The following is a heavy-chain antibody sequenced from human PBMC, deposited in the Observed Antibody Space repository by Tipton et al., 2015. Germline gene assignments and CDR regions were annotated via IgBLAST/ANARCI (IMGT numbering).Heavy chain of an antibody. V-gene: IGHV4-4*02. Sequence: TLSLTCTVSAGSISSSFWWSWVRQPPGKGLEWIGYISYSGSTHYNPSLKRRVTISLDTSKNQFSLTLNSVTAADTAVYYCARDLEHGMDVWGQGTTVTVSS. J-gene: IGHJ6*02. CDR2: ISYSGST. CDR1: AGSISSSFW. CDR3: ARDLEHGMDV. D-gene: IGHD5-24*01.